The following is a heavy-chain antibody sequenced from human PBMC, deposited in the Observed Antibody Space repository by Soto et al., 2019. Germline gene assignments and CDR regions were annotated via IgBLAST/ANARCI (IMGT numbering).Heavy chain of an antibody. CDR3: ARDKITGLFDY. J-gene: IGHJ4*02. CDR1: GGSFSGYY. D-gene: IGHD2-8*02. Sequence: PSEPLSLTSAICGGSFSGYYWTRIRQPPGTGLGWIGEINHSGSTNYNPSLKSRVTISVDTSKNQFSLKLTSVTAADTAVYYCARDKITGLFDYWGQGTLVTVS. V-gene: IGHV4-34*01. CDR2: INHSGST.